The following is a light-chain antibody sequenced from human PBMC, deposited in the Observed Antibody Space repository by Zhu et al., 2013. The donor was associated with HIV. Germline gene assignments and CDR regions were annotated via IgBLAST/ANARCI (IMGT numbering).Light chain of an antibody. CDR1: QSINTW. J-gene: IGKJ1*01. CDR3: QQYNGYPWT. CDR2: KAS. Sequence: DIQMTQSPSTLSAFVGDRVNITCRASQSINTWLAWYQQKPGKAPKLLIYKASTLESGVPSRFSGSGSGTEFTLTISSLQPDDFATYYCQQYNGYPWTFGQGTKVEIK. V-gene: IGKV1-5*03.